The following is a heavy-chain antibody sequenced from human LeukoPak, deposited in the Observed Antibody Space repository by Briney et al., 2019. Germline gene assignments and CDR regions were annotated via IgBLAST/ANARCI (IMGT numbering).Heavy chain of an antibody. D-gene: IGHD2-2*01. V-gene: IGHV1-69*05. CDR1: GGTFSSYA. Sequence: EASVKFSCKASGGTFSSYAISWVRQAPGQGLEWMGGIIPIFGTANYAQKFQGRGTITTDESTSTAYMELSSLRSEDTAVYYCARDLLGYCSSTSCRGTNWFDPWGRGTLVTVSS. J-gene: IGHJ5*02. CDR3: ARDLLGYCSSTSCRGTNWFDP. CDR2: IIPIFGTA.